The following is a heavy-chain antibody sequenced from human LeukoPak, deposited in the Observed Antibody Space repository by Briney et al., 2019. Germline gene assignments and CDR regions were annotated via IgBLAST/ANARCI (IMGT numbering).Heavy chain of an antibody. J-gene: IGHJ4*02. V-gene: IGHV4-34*01. Sequence: SETLSLTCAVYGGSFSGYYWSWIRQPPGKGLEWIGEINHSGSTNYNPSLKSRVTISVDKSKNQFSLKLSSVTAADTAVYYCAKNQLYLDYWGQGTLVTVSS. D-gene: IGHD2-2*01. CDR3: AKNQLYLDY. CDR1: GGSFSGYY. CDR2: INHSGST.